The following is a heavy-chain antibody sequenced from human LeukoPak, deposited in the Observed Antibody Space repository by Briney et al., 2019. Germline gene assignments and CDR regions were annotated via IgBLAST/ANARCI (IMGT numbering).Heavy chain of an antibody. D-gene: IGHD3-22*01. CDR3: ARAGYDSSGYYSIDY. CDR1: GGSISSGDYY. V-gene: IGHV4-30-4*01. CDR2: IYYSGST. Sequence: SETLSLTCTVSGGSISSGDYYWSWIRQPPGKGLEWIGYIYYSGSTYYNPSLKSRVTISVDTSKNQFSLKLSSVTAADTAVYYCARAGYDSSGYYSIDYWGQGTLVTVSS. J-gene: IGHJ4*02.